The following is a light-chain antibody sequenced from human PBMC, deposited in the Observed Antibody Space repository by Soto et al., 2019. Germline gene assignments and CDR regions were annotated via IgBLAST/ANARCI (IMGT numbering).Light chain of an antibody. CDR1: SSNIKHNY. Sequence: QSVLTQPPSLSATPGQTVTISCSGSSSNIKHNYVCWYQKFPGTAPKLLIYDNDKRPSGIPDRFSGSKSGTSATLAITGLQTGDEADYYCGTWDSSLSSGVFGAGTQLTVL. CDR2: DND. CDR3: GTWDSSLSSGV. V-gene: IGLV1-51*01. J-gene: IGLJ3*02.